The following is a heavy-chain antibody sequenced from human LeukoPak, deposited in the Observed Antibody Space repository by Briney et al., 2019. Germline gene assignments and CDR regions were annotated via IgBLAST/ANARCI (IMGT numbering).Heavy chain of an antibody. CDR2: IYYSGST. D-gene: IGHD3-10*01. CDR3: ARKVPGSYYTNWFDP. Sequence: KPSGTLSLTCAVSGGPISSSNWWSWVRQPPGKGLEWIGYIYYSGSTNYKPCLKSRVPISVDTSKNQFSLKLSSVTAADTSVYYCARKVPGSYYTNWFDPWGQGTLVTVSS. J-gene: IGHJ5*02. CDR1: GGPISSSNW. V-gene: IGHV4-4*02.